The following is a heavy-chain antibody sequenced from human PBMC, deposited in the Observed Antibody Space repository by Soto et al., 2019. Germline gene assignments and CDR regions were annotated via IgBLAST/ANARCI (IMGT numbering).Heavy chain of an antibody. CDR1: GFTFSSYA. D-gene: IGHD3-22*01. V-gene: IGHV3-30-3*01. CDR3: ARLDYYDSSGYYNYWAYYYGMDV. CDR2: ISYDGSNK. J-gene: IGHJ6*02. Sequence: GGSLRLSCAASGFTFSSYAMHWVRQAPGKGLEWVAVISYDGSNKYYADSVKGRFTISRDNSKNTLYLQMNSLRAEDTAVYYCARLDYYDSSGYYNYWAYYYGMDVWGQGTTVTVSS.